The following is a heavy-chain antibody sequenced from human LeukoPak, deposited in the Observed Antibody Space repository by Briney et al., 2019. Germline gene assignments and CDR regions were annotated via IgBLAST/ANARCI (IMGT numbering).Heavy chain of an antibody. CDR3: ARTPRWELADFDY. CDR1: GGTFSSYA. Sequence: SVKVSCKASGGTFSSYAISWVRQAPGQGLEWMGGIIPIFGTANYAQKFQGRVTITADESTSTAYMELSSLRSEDTAVYYCARTPRWELADFDYWGQGTLVTVSS. V-gene: IGHV1-69*13. CDR2: IIPIFGTA. D-gene: IGHD1-26*01. J-gene: IGHJ4*02.